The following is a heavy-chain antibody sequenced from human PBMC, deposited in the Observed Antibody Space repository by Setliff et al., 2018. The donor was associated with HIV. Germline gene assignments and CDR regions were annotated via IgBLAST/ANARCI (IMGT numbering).Heavy chain of an antibody. Sequence: GESLKISCAASGFTFGDYSVNWVRQAPGKGLEWVSYISSSSGTIYYADSVKGRFTISRDNAKMYLHMNSLRAEDTAVYYCARDRRGSSRFYFDYWGQGTLVTVSS. CDR3: ARDRRGSSRFYFDY. V-gene: IGHV3-48*01. CDR2: ISSSSGTI. D-gene: IGHD6-13*01. J-gene: IGHJ4*02. CDR1: GFTFGDYS.